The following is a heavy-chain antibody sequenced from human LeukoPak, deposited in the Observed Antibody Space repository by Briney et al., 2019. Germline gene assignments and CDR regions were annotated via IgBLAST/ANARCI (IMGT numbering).Heavy chain of an antibody. D-gene: IGHD4-17*01. CDR1: GGSFSGYY. Sequence: SETLSLTCAVYGGSFSGYYWSWIRQPPGKGLEWIGEINHSGSTNYNPSLKSRVTISVDMSKNQFSLKLSSVTAADTAVYYCATTYGDYSVDWGQGTLVTVSS. CDR3: ATTYGDYSVD. V-gene: IGHV4-34*01. CDR2: INHSGST. J-gene: IGHJ4*02.